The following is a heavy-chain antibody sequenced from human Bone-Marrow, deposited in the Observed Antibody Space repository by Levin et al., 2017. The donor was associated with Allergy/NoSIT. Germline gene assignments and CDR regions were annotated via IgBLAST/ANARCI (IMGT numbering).Heavy chain of an antibody. CDR1: GGSVTSVGSS. CDR3: ARRYTDGIGEKLDR. CDR2: VHDNGGT. V-gene: IGHV4-61*08. Sequence: SETLSLTCTVSGGSVTSVGSSWTWIRQPPGKGLEWIGYVHDNGGTNYNPSLRSRVTISSDTSKSRFSLKLSSVTAADTAIYYCARRYTDGIGEKLDRWGQGILVTVSS. D-gene: IGHD2-8*02. J-gene: IGHJ5*02.